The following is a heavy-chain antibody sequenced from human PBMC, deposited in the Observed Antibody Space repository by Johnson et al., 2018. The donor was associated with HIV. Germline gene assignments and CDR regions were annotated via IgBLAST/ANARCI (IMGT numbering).Heavy chain of an antibody. J-gene: IGHJ3*02. CDR3: ARAGPSDAFDI. CDR1: GFTFSSYG. CDR2: ISNDGTDK. V-gene: IGHV3-33*05. Sequence: QVQLVESGGGVVQPGRSLRLSCAASGFTFSSYGMDWVRQAPGKGLEWVAVISNDGTDKYYADSVKGRFTISRDNSKNTLYLQVKRLRAGDTSVYYCARAGPSDAFDIWGQGTMVTVSS.